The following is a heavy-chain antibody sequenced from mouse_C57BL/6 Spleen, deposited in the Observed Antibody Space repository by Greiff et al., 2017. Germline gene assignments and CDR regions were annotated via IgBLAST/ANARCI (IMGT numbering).Heavy chain of an antibody. D-gene: IGHD1-1*01. Sequence: VQLQQPGAELVKPGASVKLSCKASGYTFTSYWMHWVKQRPGPGLEWIGMIHPNSGSTNYNEKFKSKATLTVDKSSSTAYMQLSSLTSEDSAGYYCARGDYYGSSYDWYFDVWGTGTTVTVSS. CDR3: ARGDYYGSSYDWYFDV. CDR2: IHPNSGST. V-gene: IGHV1-64*01. CDR1: GYTFTSYW. J-gene: IGHJ1*03.